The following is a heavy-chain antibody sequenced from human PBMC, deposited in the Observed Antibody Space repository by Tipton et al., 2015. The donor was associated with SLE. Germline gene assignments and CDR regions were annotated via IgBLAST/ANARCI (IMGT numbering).Heavy chain of an antibody. V-gene: IGHV3-30*18. Sequence: SLRLSCAGSGFTFSSYGMSWVRQAPGKGLEWVAVMSYDGSNKYYTDSVKGRFTISRDLSKNTLYLQMANLGPEDTAVYYCAKDRCSGCRGPDYWGQGTLVTVSS. CDR3: AKDRCSGCRGPDY. CDR1: GFTFSSYG. CDR2: MSYDGSNK. D-gene: IGHD5-12*01. J-gene: IGHJ4*02.